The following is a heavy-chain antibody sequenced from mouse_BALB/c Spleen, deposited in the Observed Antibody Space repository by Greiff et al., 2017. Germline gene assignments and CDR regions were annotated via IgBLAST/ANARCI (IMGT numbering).Heavy chain of an antibody. V-gene: IGHV5-9-4*01. CDR3: ARGVVATDYYAMDY. Sequence: EVKLMESGGGLVKPGGSLKLSCAASGFTFSSYAMSWVRQSPEKRLEWVAEISSGGSYTYYPDTVTGRFTISRDNAKNTLYLEMSSLRSEDTAMYYCARGVVATDYYAMDYWGQGTSVTVSS. CDR2: ISSGGSYT. J-gene: IGHJ4*01. D-gene: IGHD1-1*01. CDR1: GFTFSSYA.